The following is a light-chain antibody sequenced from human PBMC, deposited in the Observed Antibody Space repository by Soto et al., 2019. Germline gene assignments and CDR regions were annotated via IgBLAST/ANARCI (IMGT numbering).Light chain of an antibody. CDR1: QSVSNNY. CDR3: QQYGSPGT. CDR2: GAS. Sequence: VLRPCPVTKALYRGERGNLSYRASQSVSNNYLAWYQQKPGQAPRLLIYGASNRATGIPDRFSGRGSETDFTLIISRLAPEDFAVYYGQQYGSPGTFGQGTKVDIK. V-gene: IGKV3-20*01. J-gene: IGKJ1*01.